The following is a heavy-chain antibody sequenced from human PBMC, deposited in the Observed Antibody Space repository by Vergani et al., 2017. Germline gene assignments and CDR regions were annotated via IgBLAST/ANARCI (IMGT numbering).Heavy chain of an antibody. Sequence: EVQLVESGGGLVKPGESLRLACAASGFTFSSYSMNWVRQTPGKGLEWVASISRSSDYISYADSVKGRFTISRDNAEISLYLQLNSLRDEDTAGYYCAGGDQSYDDFRSGLPTYFMDVWGKGTTVTVSS. CDR3: AGGDQSYDDFRSGLPTYFMDV. CDR2: ISRSSDYI. D-gene: IGHD3-3*01. J-gene: IGHJ6*03. V-gene: IGHV3-21*01. CDR1: GFTFSSYS.